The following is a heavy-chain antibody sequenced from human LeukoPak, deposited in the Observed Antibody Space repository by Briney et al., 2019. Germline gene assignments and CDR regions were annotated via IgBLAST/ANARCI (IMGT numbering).Heavy chain of an antibody. CDR2: IYSAGDT. V-gene: IGHV3-53*01. D-gene: IGHD4-23*01. CDR3: ARGSNSLPNFFDL. CDR1: GFSVGDKY. Sequence: SGGSLRLSCAASGFSVGDKYMSWVRQAPGKGLEWVSLIYSAGDTFYSDSVRGRFTVSRDNSKNTLYLQMNSLRAEDTAFYYCARGSNSLPNFFDLWGQGTLVTVSS. J-gene: IGHJ4*02.